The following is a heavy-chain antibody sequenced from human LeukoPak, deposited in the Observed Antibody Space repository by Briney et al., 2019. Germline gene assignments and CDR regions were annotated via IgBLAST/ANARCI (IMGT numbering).Heavy chain of an antibody. V-gene: IGHV3-30*02. CDR3: AKFGIAAAGSPLTDY. Sequence: GGSLRLSCAASGFTFSSYGMHWVRQAPGKGLEWVAFIRYDGSNKYYADSVKGRFTISRDNSKNTLYLQMNSLRAEDTAVYYCAKFGIAAAGSPLTDYWGQGTLVTVSS. D-gene: IGHD6-13*01. J-gene: IGHJ4*02. CDR1: GFTFSSYG. CDR2: IRYDGSNK.